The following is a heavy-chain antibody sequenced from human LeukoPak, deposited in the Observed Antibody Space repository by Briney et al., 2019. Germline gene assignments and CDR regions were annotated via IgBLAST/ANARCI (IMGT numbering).Heavy chain of an antibody. Sequence: SETLSLTCTVSGGSISSYYWSWIRQPPGKGLEWIGYIYYSGSTNYNPSLKSRVTISVDTSKNQFSLKLSSVTAADTAVYYCARVITMVRGNWFDPWGQGTLVTVSS. CDR3: ARVITMVRGNWFDP. CDR1: GGSISSYY. D-gene: IGHD3-10*01. CDR2: IYYSGST. V-gene: IGHV4-59*01. J-gene: IGHJ5*02.